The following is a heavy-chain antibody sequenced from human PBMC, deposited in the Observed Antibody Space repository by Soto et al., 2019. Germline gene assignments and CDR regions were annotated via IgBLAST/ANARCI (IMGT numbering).Heavy chain of an antibody. CDR3: ARGPGGPDGPGDY. V-gene: IGHV1-3*01. J-gene: IGHJ4*02. CDR1: GYTFTSYA. D-gene: IGHD2-15*01. Sequence: QVQLVQSGAEVKKPGASVKVSCKASGYTFTSYAMQWVRQAPGQRLEWMGWINAGNGNTKYSQKFQGRVTITRDTSESTAYMELSSLRSEDTAVYYCARGPGGPDGPGDYWGQGTLVTVSS. CDR2: INAGNGNT.